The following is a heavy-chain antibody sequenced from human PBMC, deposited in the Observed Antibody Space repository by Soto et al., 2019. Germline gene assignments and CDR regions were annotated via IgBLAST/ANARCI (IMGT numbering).Heavy chain of an antibody. D-gene: IGHD3-3*01. Sequence: RASVKVSCKVSGHTVTDLSIHGVRLSPGKGLEWMGNFEPEDGERVYAQKFQGRVKVTEDTSANTDYLELSSLTSDDTAVYYCASSSYYDFSLGRWGQGTQVAVCS. CDR1: GHTVTDLS. V-gene: IGHV1-24*01. CDR2: FEPEDGER. J-gene: IGHJ5*02. CDR3: ASSSYYDFSLGR.